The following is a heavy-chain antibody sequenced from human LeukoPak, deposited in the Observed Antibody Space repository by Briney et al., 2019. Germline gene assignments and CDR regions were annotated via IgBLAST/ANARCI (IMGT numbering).Heavy chain of an antibody. D-gene: IGHD3-3*01. Sequence: QPGGSLRLSCAASGFTFSSYWVSWVRQAPGKGPEWVANIKQDGSEKYYVDSVKGRFTISRDNAKNSLYLQMNSLRAEDTAVYYCARDAFSRISVFGVVSDAFDIWGQGTMVTVSS. CDR3: ARDAFSRISVFGVVSDAFDI. CDR1: GFTFSSYW. CDR2: IKQDGSEK. V-gene: IGHV3-7*01. J-gene: IGHJ3*02.